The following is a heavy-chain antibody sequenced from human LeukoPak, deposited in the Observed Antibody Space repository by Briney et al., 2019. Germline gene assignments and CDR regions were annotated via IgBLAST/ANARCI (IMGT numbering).Heavy chain of an antibody. J-gene: IGHJ4*02. V-gene: IGHV4-59*08. CDR2: IYHTGAT. CDR3: ARAWGTTVTTFFDY. CDR1: GGSIGGDY. Sequence: SETLSLTCTVSGGSIGGDYWTWIRQPPGKGLQYIGYIYHTGATNYNPSLKSRVTMSVDTSKNQFSLKLNSVTAADTAVYYCARAWGTTVTTFFDYWGQGTLVTVSS. D-gene: IGHD4-17*01.